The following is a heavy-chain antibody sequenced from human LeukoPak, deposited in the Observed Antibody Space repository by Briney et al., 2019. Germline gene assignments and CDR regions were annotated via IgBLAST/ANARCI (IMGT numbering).Heavy chain of an antibody. Sequence: GGSLRLSCAASGFTFSDYYMSWIRQAPGKGLEWVSFISSSSSYTNYPDSVKGRFTISRDNAKNSLYLQMNGLRAEDTAVYYCAREGGLRLTTRYFDYWGQGTLVTVSS. CDR2: ISSSSSYT. J-gene: IGHJ4*02. D-gene: IGHD3-16*01. CDR3: AREGGLRLTTRYFDY. V-gene: IGHV3-11*06. CDR1: GFTFSDYY.